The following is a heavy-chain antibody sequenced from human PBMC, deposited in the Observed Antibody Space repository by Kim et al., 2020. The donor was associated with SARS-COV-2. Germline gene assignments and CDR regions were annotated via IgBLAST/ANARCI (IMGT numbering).Heavy chain of an antibody. CDR2: ISAYNGNT. V-gene: IGHV1-18*01. Sequence: ASVKVSCKASGYTFTSYGISWVRQAPGQGLEWMGWISAYNGNTNYAQKLQGRVTMTTDTSTSTAYMELRSLRSDDTAVYYCARDLRRIAAAAPQGEGYWGQGTLVTVSS. CDR1: GYTFTSYG. D-gene: IGHD6-13*01. CDR3: ARDLRRIAAAAPQGEGY. J-gene: IGHJ4*02.